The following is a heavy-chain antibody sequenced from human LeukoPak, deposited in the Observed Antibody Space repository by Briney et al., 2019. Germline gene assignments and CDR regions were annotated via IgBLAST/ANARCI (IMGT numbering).Heavy chain of an antibody. CDR2: ISGSGGST. D-gene: IGHD3-16*01. CDR3: ARDDRLLRFLH. V-gene: IGHV3-23*01. CDR1: GFTFSSYA. J-gene: IGHJ4*02. Sequence: PGGSLRLSCAASGFTFSSYAMSWVRQAPGKGLEWVSAISGSGGSTYYADSVKGRFTISRDNAKNSLYLQMNSLRAEDTAVYYCARDDRLLRFLHWGQGTLVTVSS.